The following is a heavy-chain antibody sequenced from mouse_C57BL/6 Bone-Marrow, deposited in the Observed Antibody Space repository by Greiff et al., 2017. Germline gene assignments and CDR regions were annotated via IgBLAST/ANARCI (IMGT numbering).Heavy chain of an antibody. D-gene: IGHD3-2*02. CDR3: AREDSSYAMDY. CDR2: IYPGSGNT. J-gene: IGHJ4*01. Sequence: VQLQQSGPELVKPGASVKISCKASGYSFTSYYIHWVKQRPGQGLEWIGWIYPGSGNTKYNEKFKGKATLTADTSSSTAYMQLSSLTSEDSAVYYCAREDSSYAMDYWGQGTSVTVSS. V-gene: IGHV1-66*01. CDR1: GYSFTSYY.